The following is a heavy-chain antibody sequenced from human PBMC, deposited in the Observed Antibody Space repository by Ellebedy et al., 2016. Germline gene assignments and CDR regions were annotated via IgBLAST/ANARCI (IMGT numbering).Heavy chain of an antibody. CDR1: GGSISSSSYY. CDR3: ASWFYPRGPSVLQYYFDY. D-gene: IGHD4-11*01. CDR2: IYHSGST. Sequence: SETLSLTCTVSGGSISSSSYYWGWIRQPPGKGLEWIGEIYHSGSTNYNPSLKSRVTISVDKSKNQFSLKLSSVTAADTAVYYCASWFYPRGPSVLQYYFDYWGQGTLVTVSS. J-gene: IGHJ4*02. V-gene: IGHV4-39*07.